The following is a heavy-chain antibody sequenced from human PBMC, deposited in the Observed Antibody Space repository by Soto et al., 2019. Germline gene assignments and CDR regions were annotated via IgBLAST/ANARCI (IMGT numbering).Heavy chain of an antibody. CDR1: GYSISSGYY. CDR2: IYHSGTT. Sequence: SETLSLTCAVSGYSISSGYYWGWIRQPPGKGLEWIGSIYHSGTTYYNPSLKSRVTISVDTSKNQFSLKLNSVTAADTAVYYCARDSGDFWSGYYSSNWFDPWGQGTLVTVSS. D-gene: IGHD3-3*01. CDR3: ARDSGDFWSGYYSSNWFDP. V-gene: IGHV4-38-2*02. J-gene: IGHJ5*02.